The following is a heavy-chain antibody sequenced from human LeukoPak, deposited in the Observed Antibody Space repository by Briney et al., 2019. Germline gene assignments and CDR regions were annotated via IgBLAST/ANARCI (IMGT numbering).Heavy chain of an antibody. CDR1: GFTFRSYW. CDR2: IKQDGSEK. CDR3: ASSSQYQVLSIY. V-gene: IGHV3-7*01. J-gene: IGHJ4*02. Sequence: PGGPLRLSCAASGFTFRSYWMSWVRQAPGQGLEGVANIKQDGSEKFYVDSVMGRFTISRDNAKNSLYLQMNSLRAEYTAVYYCASSSQYQVLSIYWGQGTLVAVSS. D-gene: IGHD2-2*01.